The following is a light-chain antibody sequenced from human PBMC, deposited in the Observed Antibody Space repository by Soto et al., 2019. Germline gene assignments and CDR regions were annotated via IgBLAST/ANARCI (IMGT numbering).Light chain of an antibody. CDR3: CSYARSNSMV. V-gene: IGLV2-23*01. J-gene: IGLJ2*01. CDR1: SSDVGSSNL. Sequence: QSVLTQPASVSGSPGQPITITCTRTSSDVGSSNLVSWYQQHPGKAPKLMIYEDTKRPSGISNRFSGSKSGNTASLTISGLQAEDEADYCCCSYARSNSMVFGGGTKVTVL. CDR2: EDT.